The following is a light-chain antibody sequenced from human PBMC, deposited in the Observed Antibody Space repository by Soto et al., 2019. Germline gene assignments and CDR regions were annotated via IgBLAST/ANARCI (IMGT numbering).Light chain of an antibody. CDR2: GAS. CDR3: QQYNNWPLT. J-gene: IGKJ4*01. CDR1: QSVNNN. V-gene: IGKV3-15*01. Sequence: EIVMTQSPATLSVSPGERATLSCRASQSVNNNLVWYQQKPGQAPRLLIYGASARATGIPARFSGSGSGTEFTLTISSLQSEDFAVYYCQQYNNWPLTFGGGTKVEIK.